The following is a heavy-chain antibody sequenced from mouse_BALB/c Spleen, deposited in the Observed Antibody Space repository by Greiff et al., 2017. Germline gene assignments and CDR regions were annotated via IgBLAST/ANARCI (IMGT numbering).Heavy chain of an antibody. J-gene: IGHJ1*01. CDR3: AREGENYDWYFDV. Sequence: VQLQQSAAELARPGASVKMSCKASGYTFTSYTMHWVKQRPGQGLEWIGYINPSSGYTEYNQKFKDKTTLTADKSSSTAYMQLSSLTSEDSAVYYCAREGENYDWYFDVWGAGTTVTVSS. D-gene: IGHD1-1*01. CDR2: INPSSGYT. CDR1: GYTFTSYT. V-gene: IGHV1-4*02.